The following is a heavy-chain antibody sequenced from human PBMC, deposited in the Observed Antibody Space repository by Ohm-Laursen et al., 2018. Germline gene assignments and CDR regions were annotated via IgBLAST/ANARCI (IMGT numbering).Heavy chain of an antibody. CDR1: GDSINNYY. J-gene: IGHJ4*02. CDR3: AVSEVRYSFTYVADF. Sequence: SETLSLTCTVSGDSINNYYWSWIRQPAGKGLEWIGRMYATGSSNYNPSLNSRVTMSVDTSRNQFSLKLTSVTAADTAVYYCAVSEVRYSFTYVADFWGQGTLVTVPS. V-gene: IGHV4-4*07. D-gene: IGHD3-9*01. CDR2: MYATGSS.